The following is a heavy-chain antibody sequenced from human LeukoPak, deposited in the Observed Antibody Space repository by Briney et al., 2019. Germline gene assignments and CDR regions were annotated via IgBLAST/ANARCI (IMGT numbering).Heavy chain of an antibody. Sequence: GESLKISCKGSGYSFTSYWIGWVRQMPGKGLEWMGIIYPGDSDTRYSPSFQGQVTISADKSISTAYLQWSSLKASDTVMYYCARHVDYGGNSGWFDPWGQGTLVTVSS. CDR1: GYSFTSYW. CDR3: ARHVDYGGNSGWFDP. CDR2: IYPGDSDT. J-gene: IGHJ5*02. V-gene: IGHV5-51*01. D-gene: IGHD4-23*01.